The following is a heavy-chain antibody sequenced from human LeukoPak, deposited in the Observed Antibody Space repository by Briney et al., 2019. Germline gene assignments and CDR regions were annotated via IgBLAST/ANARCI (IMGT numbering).Heavy chain of an antibody. V-gene: IGHV4-31*02. CDR3: ARDGYCSSTSYCYGMDV. D-gene: IGHD2-2*03. CDR2: YYSGST. J-gene: IGHJ6*04. Sequence: YYSGSTYYNPSLKSRVTISVDTSKNQFSLKLSSVTAADTAVYYCARDGYCSSTSYCYGMDVWGKGTTVTVSS.